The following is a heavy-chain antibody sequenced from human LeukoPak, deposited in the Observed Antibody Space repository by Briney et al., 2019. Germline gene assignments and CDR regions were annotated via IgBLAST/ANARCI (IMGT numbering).Heavy chain of an antibody. V-gene: IGHV4-34*01. Sequence: PSETLSLTCAVYGGSFSGYYWSRIRQPPGKGLEWIGEINHSGSTNYNPSLKSRVTISVDTSKNQFSLKLSSVTAADTAVYYCARGPRRIAVAGTFDYWGQGTLVTVSS. CDR3: ARGPRRIAVAGTFDY. D-gene: IGHD6-19*01. J-gene: IGHJ4*02. CDR1: GGSFSGYY. CDR2: INHSGST.